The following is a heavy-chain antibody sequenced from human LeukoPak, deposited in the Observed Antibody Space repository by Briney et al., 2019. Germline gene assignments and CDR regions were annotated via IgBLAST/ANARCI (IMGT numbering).Heavy chain of an antibody. D-gene: IGHD3-10*01. V-gene: IGHV4-4*07. CDR3: AREIKTYYYGSGSYYYFDY. CDR1: GGSISSYY. CDR2: IYTSGST. Sequence: SETLSLTCTVSGGSISSYYWSWIRQPAGKGLEWIGRIYTSGSTNYNPSLKSRVTMSVDTSKNQFSLKLSSVTAADTAVYYCAREIKTYYYGSGSYYYFDYWGQGTLVTVSS. J-gene: IGHJ4*02.